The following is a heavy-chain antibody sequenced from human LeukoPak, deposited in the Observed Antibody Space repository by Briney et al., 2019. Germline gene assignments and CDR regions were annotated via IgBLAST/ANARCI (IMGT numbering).Heavy chain of an antibody. V-gene: IGHV1-46*01. D-gene: IGHD2-15*01. Sequence: GASVKVSCKASGCTFTNYYMHWVRQAPGQGLEWMGIINPSGGSTSYAQKFQGRVTMTRDTSTSTVYMELSSLRFEDTAVYYCAREAIGYSNDYWGQGTLVTVSS. CDR3: AREAIGYSNDY. CDR2: INPSGGST. J-gene: IGHJ4*02. CDR1: GCTFTNYY.